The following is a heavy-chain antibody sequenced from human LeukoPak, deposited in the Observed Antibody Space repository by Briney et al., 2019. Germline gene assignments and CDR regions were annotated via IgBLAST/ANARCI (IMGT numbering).Heavy chain of an antibody. CDR3: ARPMGRRYCSGGSCYELLDYYFDY. J-gene: IGHJ4*02. Sequence: KCGESLKISCKGSGYSFTSYWIGWVRQMPGKGLEWMGIIYPGDSDTRYSPSFQGQVTISADKSISTAYLQWSSLKASDTAMYYCARPMGRRYCSGGSCYELLDYYFDYWGQGTLVTVSS. CDR2: IYPGDSDT. V-gene: IGHV5-51*01. D-gene: IGHD2-15*01. CDR1: GYSFTSYW.